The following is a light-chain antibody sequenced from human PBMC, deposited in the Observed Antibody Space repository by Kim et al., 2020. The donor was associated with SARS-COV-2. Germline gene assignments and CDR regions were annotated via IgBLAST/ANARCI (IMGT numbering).Light chain of an antibody. V-gene: IGKV3-15*01. CDR1: QTISND. CDR2: GVS. J-gene: IGKJ4*01. CDR3: QQYNDWPLT. Sequence: VFPGERAALPCRASQTISNDLAWYQQKPGQAPRLLIYGVSTRATGIPATFSGSGSGTEFTLTISSLQSEDFALYYCQQYNDWPLTFGGGTKVDIK.